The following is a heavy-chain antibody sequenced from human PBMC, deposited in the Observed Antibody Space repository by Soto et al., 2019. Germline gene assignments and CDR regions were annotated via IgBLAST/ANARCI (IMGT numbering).Heavy chain of an antibody. Sequence: GGSLILSCVVSGFTFNSYEMNWVRQAPGKGLEWVSNIRANDESIYYADSVKGRVSVSRDNAKNSLFLEMNSLRVDDTAVYYCARETIRDAIDIWGQGTMVTVSS. CDR1: GFTFNSYE. CDR2: IRANDESI. J-gene: IGHJ3*02. V-gene: IGHV3-48*03. CDR3: ARETIRDAIDI. D-gene: IGHD3-10*01.